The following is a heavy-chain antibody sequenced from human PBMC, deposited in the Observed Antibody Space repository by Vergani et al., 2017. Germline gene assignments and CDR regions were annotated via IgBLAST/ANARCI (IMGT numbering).Heavy chain of an antibody. J-gene: IGHJ4*02. D-gene: IGHD5-18*01. Sequence: EVQLVESGGGLVKPGGSLRLSCAASGFTFSSYSMNWVRQAPGKGLEWVSSSSSSSSYIYYADSVKGRFTISRDNAKNSLYLQMNSLRAEDTAVYYCAREWRAAMVRGRYCDYWGQGTLVTVSS. CDR1: GFTFSSYS. CDR3: AREWRAAMVRGRYCDY. CDR2: SSSSSSYI. V-gene: IGHV3-21*01.